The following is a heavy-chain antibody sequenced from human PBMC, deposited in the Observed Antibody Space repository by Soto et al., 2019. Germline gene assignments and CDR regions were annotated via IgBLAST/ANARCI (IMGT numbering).Heavy chain of an antibody. V-gene: IGHV4-59*01. CDR3: ACLVACRSGICHFWFEC. Sequence: SVTLSLTCAVSGGSINTYYWSWVRQPPGKGLEWIGDIHHSGSTNYNPSLNSRVTISIDTSQNKLSLWLNSVTAAVTAVSYCACLVACRSGICHFWFECWGQGTLVTVSS. J-gene: IGHJ5*01. CDR1: GGSINTYY. CDR2: IHHSGST. D-gene: IGHD2-15*01.